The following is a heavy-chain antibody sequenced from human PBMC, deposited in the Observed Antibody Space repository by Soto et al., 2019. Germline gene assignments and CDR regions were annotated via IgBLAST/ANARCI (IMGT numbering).Heavy chain of an antibody. CDR2: IYHSGST. J-gene: IGHJ4*02. Sequence: TLSLTCAVSGGSISSGGYSWSWIRQPPGKGLEWIGYIYHSGSTYYNPSLKSRVTISVDRSKNQFSLKLGSVTAADTAVYYCARAIVVGKRAGFYFDYWGQGTLVTVSS. CDR1: GGSISSGGYS. CDR3: ARAIVVGKRAGFYFDY. V-gene: IGHV4-30-2*01. D-gene: IGHD2-15*01.